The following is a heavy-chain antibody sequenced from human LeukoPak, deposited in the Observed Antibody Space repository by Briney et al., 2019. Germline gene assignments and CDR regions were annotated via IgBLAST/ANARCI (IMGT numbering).Heavy chain of an antibody. V-gene: IGHV3-7*01. J-gene: IGHJ4*02. D-gene: IGHD6-19*01. CDR2: IKQDGSEK. CDR3: ARFERGAVAGVAFDY. CDR1: GFTFSDYY. Sequence: GGSLRLSCAASGFTFSDYYMSWIRQAPGKGLEWVANIKQDGSEKYYVDSVKGRFTISRDNAKNSLYLQMNSLRAEDTAVYYCARFERGAVAGVAFDYWGQGTLVTVSS.